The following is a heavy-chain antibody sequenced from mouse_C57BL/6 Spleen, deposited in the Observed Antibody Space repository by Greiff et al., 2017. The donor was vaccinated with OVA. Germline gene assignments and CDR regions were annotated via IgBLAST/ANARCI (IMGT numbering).Heavy chain of an antibody. J-gene: IGHJ3*01. Sequence: QVQLQQSGAELVRPGASVTLSCKASGYTFTDYEMHWVKQTPVHGLEWIGAIDPETGGTAYNQKFKGKAILTADKSSSTAYMELRSLTSEDSAVYYCTRLDSSGYEARFAYWGQGTLVTVSA. CDR1: GYTFTDYE. D-gene: IGHD3-2*02. V-gene: IGHV1-15*01. CDR3: TRLDSSGYEARFAY. CDR2: IDPETGGT.